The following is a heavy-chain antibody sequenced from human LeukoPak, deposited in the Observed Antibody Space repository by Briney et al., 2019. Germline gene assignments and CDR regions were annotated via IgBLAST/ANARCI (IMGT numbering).Heavy chain of an antibody. D-gene: IGHD6-13*01. CDR1: GFTFSSYW. Sequence: GGSLRLSCAPSGFTFSSYWMHWVRQAPGKGLVWVSRINSDGSSTSYADSVKGRFTISRDNAKNTLYLQMNSLRAEDTAVYYCARVQAAAAPPDYWGQGTLVTVSS. J-gene: IGHJ4*02. CDR3: ARVQAAAAPPDY. V-gene: IGHV3-74*01. CDR2: INSDGSST.